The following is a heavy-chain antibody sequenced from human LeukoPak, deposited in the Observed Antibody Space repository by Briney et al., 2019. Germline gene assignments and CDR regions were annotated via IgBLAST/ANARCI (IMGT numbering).Heavy chain of an antibody. V-gene: IGHV1-2*02. CDR1: GYTFTDYY. CDR2: INPNSGGT. J-gene: IGHJ4*02. D-gene: IGHD4-17*01. Sequence: ASVKVSCKASGYTFTDYYMHWVRQPPGQGLEWMGWINPNSGGTNYAQKFQGRVTMTRATSISTAYMELSRLRSDDTAVYYCARAPGDYSFDWGQGTLVTVSS. CDR3: ARAPGDYSFD.